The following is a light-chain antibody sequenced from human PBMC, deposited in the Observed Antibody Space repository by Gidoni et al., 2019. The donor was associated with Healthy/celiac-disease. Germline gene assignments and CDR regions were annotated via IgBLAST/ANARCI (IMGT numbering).Light chain of an antibody. Sequence: EIVLTQSPGTLSLSPVERATLSCRASQSVSSSDLAWYQQKPGQAPRLRIYGASSRATGIPDRFSGSGSGTDFTLTISRLEPEDFAVYYCQQYGSSPWTFGQGTKVEIK. CDR3: QQYGSSPWT. V-gene: IGKV3-20*01. J-gene: IGKJ1*01. CDR2: GAS. CDR1: QSVSSSD.